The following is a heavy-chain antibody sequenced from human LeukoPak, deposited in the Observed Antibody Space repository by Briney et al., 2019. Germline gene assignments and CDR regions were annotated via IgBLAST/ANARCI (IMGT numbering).Heavy chain of an antibody. CDR3: AELGITMIGGV. Sequence: AGGSLRLSCATSGFMFDDYGMSWVRQAPGKGLEWVSGINWNGGSTGYADSVKGRFTISRDNAKNSLYLQMNSLRAEDTAVYYCAELGITMIGGVWGKGTTVTISS. D-gene: IGHD3-10*02. V-gene: IGHV3-20*04. J-gene: IGHJ6*04. CDR1: GFMFDDYG. CDR2: INWNGGST.